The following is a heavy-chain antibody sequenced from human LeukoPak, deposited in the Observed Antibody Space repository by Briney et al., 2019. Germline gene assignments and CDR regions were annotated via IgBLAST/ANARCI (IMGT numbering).Heavy chain of an antibody. CDR1: GVSISSGGYY. J-gene: IGHJ6*03. CDR2: IYTSGST. CDR3: SRQDHSYFYYYVDL. V-gene: IGHV4-61*02. Sequence: PSQTLSLTCTVSGVSISSGGYYWSWIRQPPGKGVEWIGRIYTSGSTNYNPALISRSTIALTTSENQFSLKLSSVTAADTAVYYCSRQDHSYFYYYVDLWGTGTTVTVSS.